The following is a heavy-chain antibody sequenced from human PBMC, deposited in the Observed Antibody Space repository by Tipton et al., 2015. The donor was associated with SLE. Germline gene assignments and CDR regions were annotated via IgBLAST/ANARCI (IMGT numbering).Heavy chain of an antibody. CDR2: IYTSGST. J-gene: IGHJ3*02. V-gene: IGHV4-61*09. CDR1: GGSISSGSYY. Sequence: TLSLTCTVSGGSISSGSYYWSWIRQPAGKGLEWIGYIYTSGSTYYNPSLKSRVTISVDTSKNQFSLKLSSVTAADTAVYYCAEGSYYYDSSGYYPGAFDIWGQGTMVTVSS. CDR3: AEGSYYYDSSGYYPGAFDI. D-gene: IGHD3-22*01.